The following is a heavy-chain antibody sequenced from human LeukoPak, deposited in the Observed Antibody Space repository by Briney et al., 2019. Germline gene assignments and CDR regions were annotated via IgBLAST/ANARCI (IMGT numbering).Heavy chain of an antibody. V-gene: IGHV3-23*01. D-gene: IGHD2/OR15-2a*01. CDR3: ARDEDTSALSEY. J-gene: IGHJ4*02. CDR2: ISNNGGRT. Sequence: GGSLRLSCAGSGFSFSSNTMSWVRQAPGRGMEWVSAISNNGGRTDYADSVKGRFTISRDNSKSTLYLHMDSLRAEDTAVYYCARDEDTSALSEYWGQGTLVTVSS. CDR1: GFSFSSNT.